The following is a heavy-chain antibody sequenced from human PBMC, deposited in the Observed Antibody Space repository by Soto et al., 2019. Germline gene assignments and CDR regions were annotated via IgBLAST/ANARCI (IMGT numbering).Heavy chain of an antibody. J-gene: IGHJ4*02. V-gene: IGHV4-39*01. CDR3: VSQRTTVPTQAYFDY. CDR2: VYYRWRS. CDR1: GGSVTNSGYC. D-gene: IGHD4-17*01. Sequence: SASLSLTCTVSGGSVTNSGYCWGWIRQAPGKGLEWIGSVYYRWRSYSKSSVKSRVTISVDTSKNRFSLSLNSVTASDTAFYFCVSQRTTVPTQAYFDYWGPGALVTVSS.